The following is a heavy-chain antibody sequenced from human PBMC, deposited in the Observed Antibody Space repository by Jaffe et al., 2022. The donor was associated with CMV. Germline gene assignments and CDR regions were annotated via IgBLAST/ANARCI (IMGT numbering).Heavy chain of an antibody. D-gene: IGHD3-9*01. CDR2: ISGSGGST. CDR3: AKDRRFDDILTGYPGGGDV. J-gene: IGHJ6*02. CDR1: GFTFSSYA. V-gene: IGHV3-23*01. Sequence: EVQLLESGGGLVQPGGSLRLSCAASGFTFSSYAMSWVRQAPGKGLEWVSAISGSGGSTYYADSVKGRFTISRDNSKNTLYLQMNSLRAEDTAVYYCAKDRRFDDILTGYPGGGDVWGQGTTVTVSS.